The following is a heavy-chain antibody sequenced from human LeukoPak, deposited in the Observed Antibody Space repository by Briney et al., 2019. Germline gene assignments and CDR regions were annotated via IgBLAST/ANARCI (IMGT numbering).Heavy chain of an antibody. Sequence: GGSLRLSCAASGFTFSSNSMNWVRQAPGKGLEWVSSIISDGSYIYYADSVKGRFTISRDNAKNSLYLQTNSLRDEDTAVYYCARRALRYCSSTSCPAQYYGVDVWGKGPTVTVSS. V-gene: IGHV3-21*04. CDR3: ARRALRYCSSTSCPAQYYGVDV. J-gene: IGHJ6*04. CDR2: IISDGSYI. D-gene: IGHD2-2*01. CDR1: GFTFSSNS.